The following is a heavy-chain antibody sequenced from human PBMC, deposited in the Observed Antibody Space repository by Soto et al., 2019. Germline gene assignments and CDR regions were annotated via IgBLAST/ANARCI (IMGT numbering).Heavy chain of an antibody. CDR1: GYNFTSYW. V-gene: IGHV5-10-1*01. J-gene: IGHJ5*02. Sequence: PGESLKISCKGSGYNFTSYWISWVRQMPGRGLEWMGKIDPSDSYTNYSPSFQGHVTISVDKSISTAYLQWSSLKASDTAIYYCARHADVVVVVHGTPLWVDPWGQGTLVTVSS. D-gene: IGHD2-15*01. CDR2: IDPSDSYT. CDR3: ARHADVVVVVHGTPLWVDP.